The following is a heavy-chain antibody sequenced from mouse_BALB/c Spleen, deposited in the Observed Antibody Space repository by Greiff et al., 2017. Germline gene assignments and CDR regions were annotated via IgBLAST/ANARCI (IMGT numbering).Heavy chain of an antibody. J-gene: IGHJ4*01. Sequence: QVQLKESGPGLVQPSQSLSITCTVSGFSLTSYGVHWVRQSPGKGLEWLGVIWSGGSTDYNAAFISRLSISKDNSKSQVFFKMNSLQTDDTARYYCARDGYYGRYAMDYWGQGTSVTVSS. CDR1: GFSLTSYG. CDR3: ARDGYYGRYAMDY. D-gene: IGHD2-3*01. V-gene: IGHV2-2*01. CDR2: IWSGGST.